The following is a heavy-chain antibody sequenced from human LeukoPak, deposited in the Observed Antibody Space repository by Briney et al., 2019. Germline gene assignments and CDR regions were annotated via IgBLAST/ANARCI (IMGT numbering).Heavy chain of an antibody. CDR3: ASDSGYDPANRYYFDY. V-gene: IGHV3-30-3*01. D-gene: IGHD5-12*01. CDR2: ISYDGSNK. J-gene: IGHJ4*02. Sequence: PGGSLRLSCAASGFTFSSYAMHWVRQAPGKGLEWVAVISYDGSNKYYADSVKGRFTISRDNSKNTLYLQMNSLRAEDTAVYYCASDSGYDPANRYYFDYWGQGTLVTVSS. CDR1: GFTFSSYA.